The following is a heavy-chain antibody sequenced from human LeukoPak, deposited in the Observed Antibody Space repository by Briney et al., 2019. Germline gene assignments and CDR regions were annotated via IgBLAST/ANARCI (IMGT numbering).Heavy chain of an antibody. J-gene: IGHJ4*02. V-gene: IGHV3-30*02. D-gene: IGHD6-13*01. CDR2: IRYEGDIA. CDR1: GFLFGSYG. CDR3: ARDIESSSWD. Sequence: GGSLRLSCATSGFLFGSYGMHWVRQAPGKGLEWVAFIRYEGDIAHYADSVEGRFIISRDNSMNTLYLQMNSLRVEDTSVYYCARDIESSSWDWGQGTWVTVSS.